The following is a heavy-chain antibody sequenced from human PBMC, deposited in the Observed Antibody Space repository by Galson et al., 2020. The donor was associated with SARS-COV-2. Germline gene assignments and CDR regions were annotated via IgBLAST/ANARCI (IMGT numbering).Heavy chain of an antibody. CDR3: ARLGYYDSSGYTQHYYYYMDV. CDR1: GYTFTSYA. D-gene: IGHD3-22*01. V-gene: IGHV7-4-1*02. Sequence: ASVKVSCKASGYTFTSYAMNWVRQAPGQGLEWMGSINTNTGNPTYAQGFTGRFVFSLDTSVSTAYLQISSLKAEDTAVYYCARLGYYDSSGYTQHYYYYMDVWGKGTTVTVSS. J-gene: IGHJ6*03. CDR2: INTNTGNP.